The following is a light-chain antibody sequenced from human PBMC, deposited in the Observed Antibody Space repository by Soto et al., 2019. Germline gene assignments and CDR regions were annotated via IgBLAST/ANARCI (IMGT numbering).Light chain of an antibody. CDR2: DAS. CDR3: QQRYSWPIT. CDR1: QSIGSE. Sequence: EIVLTQSPATLSLSAGEGATLSCRASQSIGSELAWYRQKPGQAPRLVIADASNRATGIPARFSGSGSATDFTLTIRTVEPGDVGIYYCQQRYSWPITFGQGTRLEIK. J-gene: IGKJ5*01. V-gene: IGKV3-11*01.